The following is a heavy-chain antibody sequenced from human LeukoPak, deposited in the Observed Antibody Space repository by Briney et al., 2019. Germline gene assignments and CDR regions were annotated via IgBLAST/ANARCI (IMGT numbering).Heavy chain of an antibody. J-gene: IGHJ6*02. V-gene: IGHV1-2*02. D-gene: IGHD6-13*01. CDR1: GYTFTGYY. Sequence: GASVKVSCTASGYTFTGYYMHWVRQAPGQGLEWMGWINPNSGGTNYAQKFQGRVTMTRDTSISTAYMELSRLRSDDTAVYYCASPRNNPNRIATAADYYYYGMDVWGQGTTVTVSS. CDR2: INPNSGGT. CDR3: ASPRNNPNRIATAADYYYYGMDV.